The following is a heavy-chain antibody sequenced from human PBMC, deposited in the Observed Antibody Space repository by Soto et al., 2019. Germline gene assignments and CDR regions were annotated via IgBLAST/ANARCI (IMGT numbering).Heavy chain of an antibody. D-gene: IGHD6-13*01. CDR3: ARLIAAAGIYYWYFDL. CDR1: GGSISSSSYY. Sequence: QLQLQESGPGLVKPSETLSLTCTVSGGSISSSSYYWGWIRQPPGKGLEWIGSIYYSGSTYYNPSLTSRVTISVDTSKNQFSLKLSSVTAADTAVYYCARLIAAAGIYYWYFDLWGRGTLVTVSS. J-gene: IGHJ2*01. V-gene: IGHV4-39*01. CDR2: IYYSGST.